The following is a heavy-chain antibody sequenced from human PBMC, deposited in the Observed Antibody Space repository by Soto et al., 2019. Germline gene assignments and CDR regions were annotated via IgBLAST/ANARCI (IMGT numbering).Heavy chain of an antibody. Sequence: GGSLRLSCAGSGFTFGDSYMSWIRQAPGKGLEWLSYISPGSRYPAYADSVKGRFTISRDNSNNTLFLQMNSLRAEDTAVYYCAKDVARVTIFGVGLHRPDHWGEGSLVTVYS. CDR3: AKDVARVTIFGVGLHRPDH. J-gene: IGHJ4*02. CDR2: ISPGSRYP. V-gene: IGHV3-11*06. D-gene: IGHD3-3*01. CDR1: GFTFGDSY.